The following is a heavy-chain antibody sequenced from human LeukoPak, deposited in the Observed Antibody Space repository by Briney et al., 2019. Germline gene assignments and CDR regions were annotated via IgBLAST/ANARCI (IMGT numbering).Heavy chain of an antibody. CDR3: AREDNDYINLFDH. D-gene: IGHD4-11*01. Sequence: PGRSLRLSCAASGFTFSSYTMHWVRQAPGKGLEWVAVISYDGSNKYYADSVKGRFTISRDNSKNTLYLQMNSLRAEDTAVYYCAREDNDYINLFDHWGQGTLVTVSS. CDR2: ISYDGSNK. V-gene: IGHV3-30-3*01. J-gene: IGHJ5*02. CDR1: GFTFSSYT.